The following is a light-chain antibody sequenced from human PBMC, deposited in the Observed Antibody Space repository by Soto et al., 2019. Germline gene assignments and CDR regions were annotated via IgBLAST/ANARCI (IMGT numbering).Light chain of an antibody. CDR2: GAS. Sequence: EVVVKLSPATLSVYQGERPTLYCRASQSVSQNLAWYQQKPGQAPRLLIYGASTRATGVPARFSGSGSGTEFTLTFISLRSGDFPVYSCHPSHTWPPFCQGT. CDR1: QSVSQN. CDR3: HPSHTWPP. J-gene: IGKJ1*01. V-gene: IGKV3-15*01.